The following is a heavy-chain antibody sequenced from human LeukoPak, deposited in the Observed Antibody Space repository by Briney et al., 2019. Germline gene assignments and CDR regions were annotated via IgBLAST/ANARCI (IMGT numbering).Heavy chain of an antibody. Sequence: SETLSLTCAVYGGSFSSYYWSWIRQPPGKGLEWIGYIYYSGSTNYNPSLRSRVTISVDTSKNQFSLKLSSVTAADTAVYYCAKQKLEMGNAFDIWGQGTMVTVSS. V-gene: IGHV4-59*08. D-gene: IGHD1-1*01. CDR1: GGSFSSYY. CDR2: IYYSGST. J-gene: IGHJ3*02. CDR3: AKQKLEMGNAFDI.